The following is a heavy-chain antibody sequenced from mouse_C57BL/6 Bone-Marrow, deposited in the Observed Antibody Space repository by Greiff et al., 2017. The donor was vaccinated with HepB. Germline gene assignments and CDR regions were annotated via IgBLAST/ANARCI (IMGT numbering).Heavy chain of an antibody. Sequence: VQLQQSGPELVKPGASVKISCKASGYTFTDYYMNWVKQSHGKSLEWIGDINPNNGGTSYNQKFKGKATLTVDKSSSTAYMELRSLTSEDSAVYYCARGGLLSYWGQGTTLTVSS. CDR3: ARGGLLSY. CDR1: GYTFTDYY. D-gene: IGHD2-1*01. J-gene: IGHJ2*01. V-gene: IGHV1-26*01. CDR2: INPNNGGT.